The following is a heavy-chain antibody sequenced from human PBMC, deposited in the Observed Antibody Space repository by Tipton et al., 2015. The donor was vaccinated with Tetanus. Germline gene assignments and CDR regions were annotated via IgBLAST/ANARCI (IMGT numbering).Heavy chain of an antibody. V-gene: IGHV3-21*01. J-gene: IGHJ4*02. Sequence: SLRLSCAASGFTFSSYTLHWVRQAPGKGPEWVSSISSTSSYIYYADSVKGRFTISRDNAKNSLYLQMDSLRAEDTAVYYCASGSALDYWGQGILVTVSS. CDR1: GFTFSSYT. CDR2: ISSTSSYI. D-gene: IGHD6-25*01. CDR3: ASGSALDY.